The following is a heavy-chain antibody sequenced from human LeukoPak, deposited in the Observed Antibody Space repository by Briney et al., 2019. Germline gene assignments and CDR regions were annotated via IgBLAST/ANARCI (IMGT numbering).Heavy chain of an antibody. CDR1: GYSISSGYY. J-gene: IGHJ4*02. CDR2: IYHSGST. V-gene: IGHV4-38-2*02. CDR3: ARDRGYCSSTSCGRS. Sequence: SETLSLTCTVSGYSISSGYYWGWIRQPPGKGLEWIGSIYHSGSTYYNPSLKSRVTISVDRSKNQFSLKLSSVTAADTAVYYCARDRGYCSSTSCGRSWGQGTLVTVSS. D-gene: IGHD2-2*01.